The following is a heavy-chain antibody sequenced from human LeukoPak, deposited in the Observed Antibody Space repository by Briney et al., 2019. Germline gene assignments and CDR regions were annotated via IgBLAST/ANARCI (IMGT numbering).Heavy chain of an antibody. CDR3: ARDFYQTHALDV. CDR2: IYHTGST. D-gene: IGHD3-16*02. J-gene: IGHJ3*01. V-gene: IGHV4-4*02. Sequence: PSETLSLTCTVSGGSISSTNWWSWVRQPPGKGLEWIGEIYHTGSTKYNPSLESRVTISVDKSNNQFSVRLSSVTAADTAVYYCARDFYQTHALDVWGQGTLVTVSS. CDR1: GGSISSTNW.